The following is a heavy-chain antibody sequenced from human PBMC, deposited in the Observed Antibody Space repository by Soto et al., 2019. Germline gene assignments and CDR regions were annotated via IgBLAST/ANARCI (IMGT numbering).Heavy chain of an antibody. V-gene: IGHV4-59*08. CDR3: XXXGXXXXXXXYFDL. J-gene: IGHJ2*01. CDR2: IYYSGST. Sequence: QVQLQESGPGLVKPSETLSLTCTVSGGSISSYYWSWIRQPPGKGLEWIGYIYYSGSTNYNPSLKSRVTISVDTSKNQFSLKLSSVTAADTAVYYXXXXGXXXXXXXYFDLWGRGTLVTVSS. CDR1: GGSISSYY.